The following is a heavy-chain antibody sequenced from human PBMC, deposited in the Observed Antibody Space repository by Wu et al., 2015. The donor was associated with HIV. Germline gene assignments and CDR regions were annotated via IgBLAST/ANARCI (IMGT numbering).Heavy chain of an antibody. Sequence: HLVQSGPEVRKPGTSVKVSCKASGFTFSTSAIQWVRKARGQRLEWIGWIDVGSGNTNYAQKFQDRVTIDWDMSTATAHMELTSLRFDDTAIYYCGAHYSEAVWWGIMDFWGQGTLVTVS. CDR3: GAHYSEAVWWGIMDF. D-gene: IGHD2-21*01. CDR1: GFTFSTSA. V-gene: IGHV1-58*02. CDR2: IDVGSGNT. J-gene: IGHJ4*02.